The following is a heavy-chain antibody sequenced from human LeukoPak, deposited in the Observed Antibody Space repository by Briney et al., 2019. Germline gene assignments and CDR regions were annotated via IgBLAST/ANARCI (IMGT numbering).Heavy chain of an antibody. CDR3: ARDLSGSLYFDY. CDR2: LYISGST. J-gene: IGHJ4*02. V-gene: IGHV4-4*07. D-gene: IGHD3-10*01. CDR1: GASISSYY. Sequence: PSETLSLTCTVSGASISSYYYTRIRQTAGGGLEWIGRLYISGSTDYNPSLKSRVTISVDTSNNQSSLKLNSVTAADTAVYFCARDLSGSLYFDYWGQGVLVTVSS.